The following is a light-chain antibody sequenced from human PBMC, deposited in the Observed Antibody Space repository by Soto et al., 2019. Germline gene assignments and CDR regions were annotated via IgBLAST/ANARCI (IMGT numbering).Light chain of an antibody. Sequence: TPPASVSGSPGQSISISCTVTSSDVGGYNYVSWYQQYSGKAPKLMIYAVTDRPSGISNRFSASKSGNTASLTISGLQAEDEADYYCCSYTSSGTYVFGTGTKVTVL. CDR1: SSDVGGYNY. J-gene: IGLJ1*01. CDR3: CSYTSSGTYV. CDR2: AVT. V-gene: IGLV2-14*01.